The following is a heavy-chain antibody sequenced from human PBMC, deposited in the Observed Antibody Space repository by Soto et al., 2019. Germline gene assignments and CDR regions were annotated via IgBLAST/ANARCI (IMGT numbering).Heavy chain of an antibody. CDR2: ISGSGGST. J-gene: IGHJ4*02. Sequence: PGGSLRLSCAASGFTFSSYAMSWVRQAPGKGLEWVSGISGSGGSTYNADSVKGRFTISRDNAKNTLYLQMNSLRAEDTAVYYCARATTTVTTRPTLGYWGQGTLVTVSS. CDR1: GFTFSSYA. D-gene: IGHD4-17*01. V-gene: IGHV3-23*01. CDR3: ARATTTVTTRPTLGY.